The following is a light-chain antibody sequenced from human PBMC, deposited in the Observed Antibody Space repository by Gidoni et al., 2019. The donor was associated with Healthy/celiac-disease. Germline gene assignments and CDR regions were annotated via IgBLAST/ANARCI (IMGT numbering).Light chain of an antibody. J-gene: IGKJ2*01. V-gene: IGKV1-39*01. CDR3: QQSYSTPYT. CDR1: QSISSY. Sequence: DMQMTQSPSSLSASVGDRVTITCRARQSISSYLTWYQQKPGKAPKLLTYAASSLQSGVPSRFSGSGSGTDFTLTISRLQPEDVATYYCQQSYSTPYTFGHGTKLEIK. CDR2: AAS.